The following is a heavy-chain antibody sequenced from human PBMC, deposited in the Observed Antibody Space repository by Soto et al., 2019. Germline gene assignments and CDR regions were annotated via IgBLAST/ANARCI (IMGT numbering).Heavy chain of an antibody. CDR3: ASLLGDVTTFDY. V-gene: IGHV3-7*01. Sequence: PGGSLRLSCGASGFSLSSKSMSWVRQAPGKGLEGVASIKYDGNEKFYVDSVKGRFTVSRDTAKNSLYLQMNSLRGDDTALYYCASLLGDVTTFDYWGQGSLVTVSS. CDR1: GFSLSSKS. D-gene: IGHD1-1*01. CDR2: IKYDGNEK. J-gene: IGHJ4*02.